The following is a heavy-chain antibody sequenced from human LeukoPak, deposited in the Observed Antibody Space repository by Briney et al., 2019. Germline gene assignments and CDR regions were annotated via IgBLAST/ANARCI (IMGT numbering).Heavy chain of an antibody. J-gene: IGHJ4*02. CDR2: ISWNSGSI. V-gene: IGHV3-9*01. CDR3: AKGTGKYWTYFDN. Sequence: GGSLRLSCTASGFTFDDYAMHWVRHAPGKGLEWVSGISWNSGSIDYAGSVRGRFTISRDNANNSLFPHMSSLSAEDTALYYCAKGTGKYWTYFDNWGQGTLVTVSS. CDR1: GFTFDDYA. D-gene: IGHD1-1*01.